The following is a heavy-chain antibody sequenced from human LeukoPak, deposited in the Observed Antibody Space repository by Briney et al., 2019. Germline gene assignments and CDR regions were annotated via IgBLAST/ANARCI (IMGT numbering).Heavy chain of an antibody. J-gene: IGHJ6*03. CDR3: ASRDYSSYYYMDV. D-gene: IGHD2-15*01. CDR1: GYTFTSYD. V-gene: IGHV1-2*02. CDR2: INPNSGGT. Sequence: GASVKVSCKASGYTFTSYDINWVRQATGQGLEWMGWINPNSGGTNYAQKFQGRVTMTRDTSISTAYMELSRLRSDDTAVYYCASRDYSSYYYMDVWGKGTTVTISS.